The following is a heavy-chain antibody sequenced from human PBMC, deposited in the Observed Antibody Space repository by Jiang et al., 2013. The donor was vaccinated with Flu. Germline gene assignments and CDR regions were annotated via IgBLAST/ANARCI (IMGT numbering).Heavy chain of an antibody. CDR3: ARGQNYDFWSGYDPTNWFDP. J-gene: IGHJ5*02. V-gene: IGHV4-4*07. Sequence: PGLVKPSETLSLTCAVSGGSISSYYWSWIRQPAGKGLEWIGRIYTSGSTNYNPSLKSRVTMSVDTSKNQFSLKLSSVTAADTAVYYCARGQNYDFWSGYDPTNWFDPWGQGTLVTVSS. D-gene: IGHD3-3*01. CDR2: IYTSGST. CDR1: GGSISSYY.